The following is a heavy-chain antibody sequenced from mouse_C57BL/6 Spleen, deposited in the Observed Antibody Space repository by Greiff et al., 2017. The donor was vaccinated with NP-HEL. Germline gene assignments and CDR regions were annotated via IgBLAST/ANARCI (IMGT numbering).Heavy chain of an antibody. V-gene: IGHV4-1*01. D-gene: IGHD1-1*01. CDR3: AGLYYYGSSWYAMDY. Sequence: EVKLEESGGGLVQPGGSLKLSCAASGIDFSRYWMSWVRRAPGKGLEWIGEINPDSSTINYAPSLKDKFIISRDNAKNTLYLQMSKVRSEDTALYYCAGLYYYGSSWYAMDYWGQGTSVTVSS. CDR2: INPDSSTI. CDR1: GIDFSRYW. J-gene: IGHJ4*01.